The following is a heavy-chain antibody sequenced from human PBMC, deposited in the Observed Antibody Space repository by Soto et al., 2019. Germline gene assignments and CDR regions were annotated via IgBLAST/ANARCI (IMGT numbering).Heavy chain of an antibody. V-gene: IGHV1-69*13. D-gene: IGHD3-3*01. CDR2: IIPILGTA. J-gene: IGHJ4*02. Sequence: GASVKVSCKASGGTFSSYAISWVRQAPGQGLEWMGGIIPILGTANYAQKFQGRVTITADESTSTAYMELSSLRSEDTAVYYCARDFDDFWSDNFLAGWGQGTLVTVSS. CDR1: GGTFSSYA. CDR3: ARDFDDFWSDNFLAG.